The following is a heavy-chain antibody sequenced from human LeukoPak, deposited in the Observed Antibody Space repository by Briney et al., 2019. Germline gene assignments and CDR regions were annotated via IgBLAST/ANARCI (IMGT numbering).Heavy chain of an antibody. D-gene: IGHD3-3*01. J-gene: IGHJ4*02. CDR2: IYTSGST. Sequence: SETLSLTCTVSGGSISSGSYYWSWIRQPAGKGLEWIGRIYTSGSTYYNPSLKSRVTISVDTSKNQFSLKLSSVTAADTAVYYCANYDFWSGSGGYWGQGTLVTVSS. V-gene: IGHV4-61*02. CDR1: GGSISSGSYY. CDR3: ANYDFWSGSGGY.